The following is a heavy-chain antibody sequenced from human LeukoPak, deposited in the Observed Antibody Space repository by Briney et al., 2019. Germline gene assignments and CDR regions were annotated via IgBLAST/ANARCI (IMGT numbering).Heavy chain of an antibody. CDR1: GASISGSF. D-gene: IGHD1-26*01. J-gene: IGHJ5*02. V-gene: IGHV4-59*08. CDR3: ARRWEHSEFDP. Sequence: NPSETLSLTCTVSGASISGSFWDWIRQPPGKGLEWIGYMHYSAGARYNPSLESRVTISVDTSKNQFSLKLSSVTAADTAVYYCARRWEHSEFDPWGQGTLVTVSS. CDR2: MHYSAGA.